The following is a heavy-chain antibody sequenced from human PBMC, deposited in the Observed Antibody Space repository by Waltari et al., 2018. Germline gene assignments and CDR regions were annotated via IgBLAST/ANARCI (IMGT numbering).Heavy chain of an antibody. D-gene: IGHD3-10*01. CDR2: NYYSGRS. CDR1: GDSVINSNYS. Sequence: QLQLLESGPGLVKPSETLSLTCTVSGDSVINSNYSWGWIRQPPGKGLEWIGNNYYSGRSSYNPSLKSRVIISVDTSKNQFPVRLTSVTAADTAVFYCARLSPPMWVRGVKGGYYFDYWGPGTLVTVSS. V-gene: IGHV4-39*07. J-gene: IGHJ4*02. CDR3: ARLSPPMWVRGVKGGYYFDY.